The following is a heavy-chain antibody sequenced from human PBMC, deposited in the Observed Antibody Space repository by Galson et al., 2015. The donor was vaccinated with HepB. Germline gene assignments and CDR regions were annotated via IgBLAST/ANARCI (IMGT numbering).Heavy chain of an antibody. CDR3: ARFGYDRSETGDY. J-gene: IGHJ4*02. CDR2: INHGGST. CDR1: GGLFSGYY. D-gene: IGHD3-22*01. Sequence: LTCGVSGGLFSGYYWTWIRQAPGKGLEWIGEINHGGSTNYNPSLKSRVVISVDTSKNEVSLSLNSMTAADTAVYYCARFGYDRSETGDYWGQGSLVTVSS. V-gene: IGHV4-34*01.